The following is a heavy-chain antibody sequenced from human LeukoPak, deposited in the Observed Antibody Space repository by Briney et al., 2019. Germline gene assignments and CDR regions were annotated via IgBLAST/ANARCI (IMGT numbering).Heavy chain of an antibody. CDR2: IWYDGNNK. Sequence: GGSLRLSCAASGFTFSSYGMHWVRQAPGKGLEWVAVIWYDGNNKYYADSVKGRFTISRDNSKNTLYLQMNSLRAEDTAVYYCASNYYGSGSYYADAFDIWGQGIMVTVSS. J-gene: IGHJ3*02. CDR3: ASNYYGSGSYYADAFDI. D-gene: IGHD3-10*01. CDR1: GFTFSSYG. V-gene: IGHV3-33*08.